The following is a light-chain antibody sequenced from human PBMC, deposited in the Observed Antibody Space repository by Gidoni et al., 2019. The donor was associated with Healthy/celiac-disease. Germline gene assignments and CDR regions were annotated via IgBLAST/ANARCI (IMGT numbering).Light chain of an antibody. CDR3: QQYGSSPTT. CDR1: QSVSSSY. V-gene: IGKV3-20*01. CDR2: GAS. J-gene: IGKJ1*01. Sequence: EIVLTQSPGTLSLFPGERATLSGRARQSVSSSYLAWYQQKPGQAPRLLIYGASSRATGIPDRFSGSGSGTDFTLTISRLEPEDFAVYYCQQYGSSPTTFGQGTKVEIK.